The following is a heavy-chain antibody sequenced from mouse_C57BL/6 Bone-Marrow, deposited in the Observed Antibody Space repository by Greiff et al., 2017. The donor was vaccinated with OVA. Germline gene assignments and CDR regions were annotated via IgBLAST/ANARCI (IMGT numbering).Heavy chain of an antibody. CDR2: IDPETGGT. V-gene: IGHV1-15*01. CDR3: TRGIRGYLDV. CDR1: GYTFTDYE. Sequence: QVQLQQSGAELVRPGASVTLSCKASGYTFTDYEMHWVKQTPVHGLEWIGAIDPETGGTAYNQKFKGKAILTADKSSSTAYLELRSLTSEDSAVYYCTRGIRGYLDVWGTGTTVTVSS. D-gene: IGHD3-1*01. J-gene: IGHJ1*03.